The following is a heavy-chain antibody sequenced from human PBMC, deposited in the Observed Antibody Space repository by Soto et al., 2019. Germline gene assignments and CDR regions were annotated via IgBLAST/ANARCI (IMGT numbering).Heavy chain of an antibody. D-gene: IGHD3-16*01. V-gene: IGHV4-31*03. CDR3: ARGGYPFIQSTGWFDP. CDR1: GGSISSGGYY. J-gene: IGHJ5*02. Sequence: PSETLSLTCTVSGGSISSGGYYWSWIRQHPGKGLEWIGYIYYSGSTYYNPSLKSRVTISVDTSKNQFSLKLSSVTAADTAVFYCARGGYPFIQSTGWFDPWGQGTLVTVSS. CDR2: IYYSGST.